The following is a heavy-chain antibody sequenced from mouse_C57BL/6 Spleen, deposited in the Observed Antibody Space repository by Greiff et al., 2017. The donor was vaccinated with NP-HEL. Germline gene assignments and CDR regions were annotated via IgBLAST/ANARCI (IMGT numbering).Heavy chain of an antibody. J-gene: IGHJ4*01. V-gene: IGHV1-19*01. Sequence: VHVKQSGPVLVKPGASVKMSCKASGYTFTDYYMNWVKQSHGKSLEWIGVINPYNGGNSYNQKFKGKATLTVDKSSSTAYMELNSLTSEDSAVYYCARWDYDGSSQDAMDYWGQGTSVTVSS. CDR2: INPYNGGN. D-gene: IGHD1-1*01. CDR3: ARWDYDGSSQDAMDY. CDR1: GYTFTDYY.